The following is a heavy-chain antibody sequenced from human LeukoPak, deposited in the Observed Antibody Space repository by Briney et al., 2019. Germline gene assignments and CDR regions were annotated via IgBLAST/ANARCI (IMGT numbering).Heavy chain of an antibody. CDR1: GFTFSSYA. V-gene: IGHV4-34*01. CDR2: INHSGST. D-gene: IGHD6-13*01. Sequence: GSLRLSCAASGFTFSSYAMHWVRQAPGKGLEWIGEINHSGSTNYNPSLKSRVTISVDTSKNQFSLKLSSVTAADTAVYYCARFLSSWGYNWFDPWGQGTLVTVSS. J-gene: IGHJ5*02. CDR3: ARFLSSWGYNWFDP.